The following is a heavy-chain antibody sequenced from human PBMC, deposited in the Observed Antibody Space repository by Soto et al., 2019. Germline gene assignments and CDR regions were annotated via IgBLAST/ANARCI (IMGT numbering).Heavy chain of an antibody. CDR2: IYSSVYT. Sequence: PSETLSLTCTVSGGSVSSSSYSWGWIRQSPGKGLEWIGTIYSSVYTFYADSVKGRFTVSRANAQNSLYLQMNSLRAEDTAVYYCARSLVRATPDSWGQGTLVTVSS. CDR1: GGSVSSSSYS. D-gene: IGHD1-26*01. V-gene: IGHV4-39*01. CDR3: ARSLVRATPDS. J-gene: IGHJ4*02.